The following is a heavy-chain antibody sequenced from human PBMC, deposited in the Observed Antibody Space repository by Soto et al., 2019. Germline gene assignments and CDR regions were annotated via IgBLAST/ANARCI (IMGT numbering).Heavy chain of an antibody. Sequence: QVQLVESGGGVVQPGRSLRLSCAASGFTFSSYGMHWVRQAPGKGLEWVTVISYDGSNKLYADSVKGRFTISRDNSKNTLYLQMNSLRAEGTAVYYCAKEGEYSGSPIFDYWGQGTLVTFSS. CDR2: ISYDGSNK. J-gene: IGHJ4*02. CDR3: AKEGEYSGSPIFDY. V-gene: IGHV3-30*18. D-gene: IGHD1-26*01. CDR1: GFTFSSYG.